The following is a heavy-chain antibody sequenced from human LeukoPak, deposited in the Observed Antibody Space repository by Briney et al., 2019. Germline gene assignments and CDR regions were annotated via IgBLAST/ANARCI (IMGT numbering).Heavy chain of an antibody. Sequence: PSETLSLTRTVSGASITSGLYYWNWIRQPAGKGLEWLGRINTSGTNYNPSLESRVTISVDTSKHQFSLNLSSVTAADTAVYYCAGGVTIVRGTSKHFDYWGQGTLVTVSS. CDR2: INTSGT. J-gene: IGHJ4*02. CDR3: AGGVTIVRGTSKHFDY. CDR1: GASITSGLYY. D-gene: IGHD3-10*01. V-gene: IGHV4-61*02.